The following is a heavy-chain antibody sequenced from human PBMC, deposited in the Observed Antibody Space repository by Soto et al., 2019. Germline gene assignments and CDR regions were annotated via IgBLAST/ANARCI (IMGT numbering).Heavy chain of an antibody. V-gene: IGHV4-30-4*01. CDR2: SYSSGST. CDR3: ARDPTEGPAGGYGMDV. J-gene: IGHJ6*02. D-gene: IGHD6-25*01. CDR1: GGSITSGDYY. Sequence: QVQLQESGPGLVKPSQTLSLTCTVSGGSITSGDYYWTWIRQTPGKGLEWIGYSYSSGSTRYNPSLESRVTISVDTSKNQFSLNLSSVTAADTAVYYCARDPTEGPAGGYGMDVWGQGTTVPVSS.